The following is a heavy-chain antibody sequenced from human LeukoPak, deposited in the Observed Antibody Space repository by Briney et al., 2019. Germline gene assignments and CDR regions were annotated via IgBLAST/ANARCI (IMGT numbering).Heavy chain of an antibody. CDR1: GGSISSGDYY. D-gene: IGHD3-16*01. J-gene: IGHJ4*02. CDR3: ARRDYVWDYFDY. V-gene: IGHV4-30-4*01. Sequence: PSQTMSLTCTVSGGSISSGDYYWSWIRQPPGKGLEWIGYIYYSGSTYYNPSLKSRVTISVDTSKNQLSLKLSSVTAADTAVYYCARRDYVWDYFDYWGQGTLVTVSS. CDR2: IYYSGST.